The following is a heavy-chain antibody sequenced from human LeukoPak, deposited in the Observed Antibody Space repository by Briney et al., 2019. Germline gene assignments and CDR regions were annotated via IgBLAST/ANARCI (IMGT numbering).Heavy chain of an antibody. CDR2: IYYSVST. D-gene: IGHD3-10*01. V-gene: IGHV4-61*08. CDR3: ARGGRGRNWFDP. Sequence: SETLSLTCTVSGDSVASGGYYWNWIRQPPGKGLEWIGYIYYSVSTNYNLSLKSRVTISLDTSENQFSLKLTSVTAAGTAVYYCARGGRGRNWFDPWGQGTLVTVSS. CDR1: GDSVASGGYY. J-gene: IGHJ5*02.